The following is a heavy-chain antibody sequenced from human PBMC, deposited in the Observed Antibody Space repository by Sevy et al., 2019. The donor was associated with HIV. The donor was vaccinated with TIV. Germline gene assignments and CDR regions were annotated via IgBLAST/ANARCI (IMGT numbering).Heavy chain of an antibody. V-gene: IGHV3-11*01. CDR2: INSGGTTT. D-gene: IGHD1-1*01. CDR1: GFTFRDYQ. CDR3: ARGLGYSINWHPV. J-gene: IGHJ1*01. Sequence: GGSLRLSCGASGFTFRDYQMTWVRQAPGKGLEWLSRINSGGTTTYYAESVRGRFTISRDDAKNSVYLQMTGLRADDTAVYYGARGLGYSINWHPVWGRGTLVTVSS.